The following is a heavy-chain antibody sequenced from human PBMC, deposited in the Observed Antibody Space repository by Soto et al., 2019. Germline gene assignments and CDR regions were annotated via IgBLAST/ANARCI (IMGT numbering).Heavy chain of an antibody. J-gene: IGHJ5*02. Sequence: QLLLQESGPGLVKPSETLSLTCTVSGGSILDSTYYWAWTRQSPGKGLEWIGTIFYSGGTFYTPSLKSRVTMSVDTSNNQFSLKLSSVTAADTAVYYCARQASGYYYGWFDPWGQGTLVTVSS. CDR2: IFYSGGT. CDR1: GGSILDSTYY. CDR3: ARQASGYYYGWFDP. V-gene: IGHV4-39*01. D-gene: IGHD3-22*01.